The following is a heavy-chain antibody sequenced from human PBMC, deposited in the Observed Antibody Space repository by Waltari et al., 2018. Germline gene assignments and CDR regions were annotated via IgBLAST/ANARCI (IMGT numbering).Heavy chain of an antibody. CDR1: GYTFTGYY. V-gene: IGHV1-2*06. CDR3: ARDLWGMVQEPHFDY. J-gene: IGHJ4*02. CDR2: INPNSGGT. D-gene: IGHD3-10*01. Sequence: QVQLVQSGAEVKKPGASVKVSCKASGYTFTGYYMHWVRQAPGQGLEWMGRINPNSGGTNYAQKFQGRVTMTRDTSISTAYMELSRLRSDDTAVYYCARDLWGMVQEPHFDYWGQGTLVTVSS.